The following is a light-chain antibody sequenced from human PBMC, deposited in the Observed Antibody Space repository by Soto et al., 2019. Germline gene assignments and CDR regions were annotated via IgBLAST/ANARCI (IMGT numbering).Light chain of an antibody. CDR2: GAS. CDR3: KQYGSSPRT. J-gene: IGKJ1*01. Sequence: EIVLTQSTGTLSLSPGERATLSCMASQSVSSSYLAWDQQKPGQAPRLLIYGASSRATGIPDRFSGTGSGTDFTLTISRLEPDDFQVYDWKQYGSSPRTFGQGTKVEIK. V-gene: IGKV3-20*01. CDR1: QSVSSSY.